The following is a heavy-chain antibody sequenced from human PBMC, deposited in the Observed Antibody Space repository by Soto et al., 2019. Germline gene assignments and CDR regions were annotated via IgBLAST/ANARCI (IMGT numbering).Heavy chain of an antibody. CDR3: AGGLVVVAATARRFDP. CDR1: GGSFSGYY. D-gene: IGHD2-15*01. V-gene: IGHV4-34*01. Sequence: QVQLQQWGAGLLKPSETLSLTCAVYGGSFSGYYWSWIRQPPGKGLEWIGEINHSGSTNYNPSLQSRVTISVDTSKNQFSLKLSSVTAADTAVYYCAGGLVVVAATARRFDPWGQGTLVTVSS. CDR2: INHSGST. J-gene: IGHJ5*02.